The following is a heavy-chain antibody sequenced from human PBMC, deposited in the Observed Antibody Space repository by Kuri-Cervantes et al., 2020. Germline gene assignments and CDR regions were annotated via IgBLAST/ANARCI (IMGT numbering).Heavy chain of an antibody. CDR1: GYTFTSYA. J-gene: IGHJ4*02. CDR2: INPNSGGT. CDR3: ARGSGGSVGDY. V-gene: IGHV1-2*04. Sequence: ASVKVSCKASGYTFTSYAMHWVRQAPGQGLEWMGWINPNSGGTNYAQKFQGWVTMTRDTSISTAYMGLSRLRSDDTAVYYCARGSGGSVGDYWGQGTLVTDSS. D-gene: IGHD2-15*01.